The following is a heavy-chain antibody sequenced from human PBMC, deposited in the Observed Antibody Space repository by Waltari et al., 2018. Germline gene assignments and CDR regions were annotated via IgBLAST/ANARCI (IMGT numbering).Heavy chain of an antibody. CDR3: ARAWMGDSSGYVTYYFDY. J-gene: IGHJ4*02. Sequence: QVQLVQSGAEVKKPGASVKVSCKASGYTFTGYYMHWVRQAPGQGLEWMGRINPNSGGTNYAQKFQGRVTMTRDTSISTAYMELSRLRSDDTAVYYCARAWMGDSSGYVTYYFDYWGQGTLVTVSS. V-gene: IGHV1-2*06. CDR1: GYTFTGYY. CDR2: INPNSGGT. D-gene: IGHD3-22*01.